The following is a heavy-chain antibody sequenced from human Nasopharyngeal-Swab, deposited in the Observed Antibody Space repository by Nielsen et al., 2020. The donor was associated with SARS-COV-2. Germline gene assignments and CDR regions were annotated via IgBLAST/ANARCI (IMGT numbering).Heavy chain of an antibody. Sequence: ASVKVSCKASGYTFTSYAMHWVRQAPGQRLEWMGWINAGNGNTKYSQKFQGRVTITRDTSASTAYMELGSLRSEDTAVYYCARGLDYGDYAFDYWGQGTLVTVSS. CDR1: GYTFTSYA. CDR2: INAGNGNT. V-gene: IGHV1-3*01. D-gene: IGHD4-17*01. J-gene: IGHJ4*02. CDR3: ARGLDYGDYAFDY.